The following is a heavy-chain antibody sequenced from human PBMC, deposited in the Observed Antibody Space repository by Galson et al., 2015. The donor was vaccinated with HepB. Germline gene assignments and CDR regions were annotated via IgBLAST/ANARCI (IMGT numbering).Heavy chain of an antibody. V-gene: IGHV1-46*01. CDR1: GYTFTYHH. J-gene: IGHJ4*02. D-gene: IGHD3-16*02. Sequence: SVKVSCKASGYTFTYHHIHWVRQAPGQGLEWMGMINPAVTRARYSQRFQGRVTMTRDTSTSTVHMQLSMLTSEDTAVYYCARGPYSDYLWGSYQDYWGQGTQVAVSS. CDR3: ARGPYSDYLWGSYQDY. CDR2: INPAVTRA.